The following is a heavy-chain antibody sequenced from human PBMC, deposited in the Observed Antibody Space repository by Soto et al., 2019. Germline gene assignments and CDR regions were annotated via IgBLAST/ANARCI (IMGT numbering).Heavy chain of an antibody. D-gene: IGHD6-6*01. V-gene: IGHV3-21*01. J-gene: IGHJ6*02. Sequence: PGGSLRLSCAASGFTFSSYSMNWVRQAPGKGLEWVSSISSSSSYIYYADSVKGRFTISRDNAKNSLYLQMNSLRAEDTAVYYCARDFEYSSSSGGCGMDVWGQGTTVTVSS. CDR2: ISSSSSYI. CDR1: GFTFSSYS. CDR3: ARDFEYSSSSGGCGMDV.